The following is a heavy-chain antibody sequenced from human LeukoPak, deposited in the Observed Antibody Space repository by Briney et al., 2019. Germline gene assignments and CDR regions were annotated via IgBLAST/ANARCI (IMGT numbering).Heavy chain of an antibody. CDR3: ARDWSDLTTNPPDY. J-gene: IGHJ4*02. CDR1: GFTFSNHW. D-gene: IGHD1-26*01. Sequence: GGSLRLSCAASGFTFSNHWMSWVRQAPGKGLEWVANIKGDGSDKYYVDSVGGRFTISRDNAKNSLFLQMNSLRVEDTAVYYCARDWSDLTTNPPDYWGQGTLVTVSS. V-gene: IGHV3-7*01. CDR2: IKGDGSDK.